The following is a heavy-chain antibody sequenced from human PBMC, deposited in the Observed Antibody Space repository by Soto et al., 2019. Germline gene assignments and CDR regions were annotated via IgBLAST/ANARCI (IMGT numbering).Heavy chain of an antibody. CDR2: ISGSGGST. CDR3: ASDSSGYLYFDY. Sequence: PGGSLRLSCAASGFTFSSYAVSWVRQAPGKGLEWVSAISGSGGSTYYADSVKGRFTISRDNSKNTLYLQMNSLRAEDTAVYYCASDSSGYLYFDYWGQGTLVTVSS. CDR1: GFTFSSYA. J-gene: IGHJ4*02. V-gene: IGHV3-23*01. D-gene: IGHD3-22*01.